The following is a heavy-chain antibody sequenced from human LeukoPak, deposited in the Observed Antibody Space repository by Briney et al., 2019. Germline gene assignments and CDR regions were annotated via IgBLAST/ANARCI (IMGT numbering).Heavy chain of an antibody. CDR1: GFTFSSYW. CDR2: IKQDGSEK. J-gene: IGHJ3*02. Sequence: PGGSLRLSCAASGFTFSSYWMSWVRQAPGKGLEWVANIKQDGSEKYYVDSVKGRFTISRDNAKNSLYLQMNSLRAEDTAVYYCATRRVPFSGYIYGFDAFDIWGQGTMVTVSS. CDR3: ATRRVPFSGYIYGFDAFDI. D-gene: IGHD5-18*01. V-gene: IGHV3-7*01.